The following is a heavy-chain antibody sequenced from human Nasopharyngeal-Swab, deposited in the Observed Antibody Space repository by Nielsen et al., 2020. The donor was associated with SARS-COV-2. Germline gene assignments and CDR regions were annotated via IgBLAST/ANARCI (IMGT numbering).Heavy chain of an antibody. V-gene: IGHV3-30*03. CDR3: ARVSSSSTTNWFGP. D-gene: IGHD6-6*01. J-gene: IGHJ5*02. CDR2: ISYDGSNK. Sequence: WIRQPPGKGLEWVAVISYDGSNKYYADSVKGRFTISRDNSKNTLYLQMNSLRAEDTAVYYCARVSSSSTTNWFGPWGQGTLVTVSS.